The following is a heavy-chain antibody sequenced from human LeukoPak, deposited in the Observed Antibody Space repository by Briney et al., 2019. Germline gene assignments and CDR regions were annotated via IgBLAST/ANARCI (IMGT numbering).Heavy chain of an antibody. Sequence: GGSLRLSCAASGFTFINAWMAWVRHAPGKGLEWVGRIKAKAHGGTIEYAAPVKGRFTISREDSKNTLYLQMNSLKTEDTAVYYCTTDGVGVEGATYDNWGQGTLVSVSS. CDR1: GFTFINAW. CDR2: IKAKAHGGTI. CDR3: TTDGVGVEGATYDN. V-gene: IGHV3-15*01. J-gene: IGHJ4*02. D-gene: IGHD1-26*01.